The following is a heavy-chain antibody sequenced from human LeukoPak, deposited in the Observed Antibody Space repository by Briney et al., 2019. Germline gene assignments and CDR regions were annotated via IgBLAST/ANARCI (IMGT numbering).Heavy chain of an antibody. V-gene: IGHV3-33*03. CDR1: RFTFSSYS. CDR3: AKDSRGGWSGYFDY. CDR2: IWHDGSAE. D-gene: IGHD6-19*01. J-gene: IGHJ4*02. Sequence: GSLRLSCAASRFTFSSYSMIWVRPAPGKGLEWVAVIWHDGSAEFYADSVKGRFTISRDDSKNTVYLQMNSLRAEDTALYYCAKDSRGGWSGYFDYWGQGILVTVSS.